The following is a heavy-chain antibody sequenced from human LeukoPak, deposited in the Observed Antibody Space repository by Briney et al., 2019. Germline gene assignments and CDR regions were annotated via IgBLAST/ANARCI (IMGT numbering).Heavy chain of an antibody. Sequence: SETLSLTCGVYGGSFSGYYWSWIRQPPGKGLEWIGYIYYSGSTNYNPSLKSRVTISVDTSKNQFSLKLGSVTAADTAVYYCARDRPYGIAARYYNWFDPWGQGTLVTVSS. V-gene: IGHV4-59*01. D-gene: IGHD6-6*01. CDR1: GGSFSGYY. CDR2: IYYSGST. CDR3: ARDRPYGIAARYYNWFDP. J-gene: IGHJ5*02.